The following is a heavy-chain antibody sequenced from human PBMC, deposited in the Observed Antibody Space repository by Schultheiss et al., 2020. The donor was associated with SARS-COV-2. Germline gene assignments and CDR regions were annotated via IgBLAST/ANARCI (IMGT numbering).Heavy chain of an antibody. CDR1: GFTFSNFW. CDR3: AKVPTRHGSYYYFDY. V-gene: IGHV3-23*01. Sequence: GGSLRLSCAASGFTFSNFWMSWVRQAPGKGLEWVSSIGGSGGSAYYADSVKGRFTISRDNAKNTLYLQMNSLRAEDTAVYYCAKVPTRHGSYYYFDYWGQGTLVTVSS. D-gene: IGHD1-26*01. CDR2: IGGSGGSA. J-gene: IGHJ4*02.